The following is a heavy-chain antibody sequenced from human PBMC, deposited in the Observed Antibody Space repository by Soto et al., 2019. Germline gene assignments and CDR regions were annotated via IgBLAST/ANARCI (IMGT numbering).Heavy chain of an antibody. Sequence: EVKLVESGGGLVQPGGSLRLSCAASGFTSSSYAMHWVRQAPGKGLEYISAISSNGGSTYYANSVKGRFTISRDNSKNTLYLQMGSLRAEDMAVYYCARRDGYNFDYWGQGTLVTVSS. CDR1: GFTSSSYA. CDR3: ARRDGYNFDY. J-gene: IGHJ4*02. CDR2: ISSNGGST. D-gene: IGHD5-12*01. V-gene: IGHV3-64*01.